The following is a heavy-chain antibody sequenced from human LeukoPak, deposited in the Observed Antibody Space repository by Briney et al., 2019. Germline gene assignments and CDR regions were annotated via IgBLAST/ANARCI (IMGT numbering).Heavy chain of an antibody. D-gene: IGHD1-26*01. Sequence: ASVKVSCKASGYTFTGYYMHWVRQAPGQGLEWMGWINPNSGGTNYAQKFQGRVTMTRDTSISTTYMELSRLRSDDTAVYYCARDSGSLLASDYWGQGTLVTVSS. CDR1: GYTFTGYY. CDR3: ARDSGSLLASDY. CDR2: INPNSGGT. V-gene: IGHV1-2*02. J-gene: IGHJ4*02.